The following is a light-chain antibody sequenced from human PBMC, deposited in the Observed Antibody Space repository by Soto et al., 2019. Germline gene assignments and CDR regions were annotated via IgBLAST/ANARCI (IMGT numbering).Light chain of an antibody. CDR3: CSYTGTYDSMV. CDR1: SSDVGGYNF. CDR2: DVN. Sequence: QSVLTQPRSVSGSPGQSVTISCTGTSSDVGGYNFVSWYRQHPGKAPKLILYDVNKRPSGVPDRFSGSKSGNTASLTISGLQAEDEAQYYCCSYTGTYDSMVFGRGTKLTVL. V-gene: IGLV2-11*01. J-gene: IGLJ2*01.